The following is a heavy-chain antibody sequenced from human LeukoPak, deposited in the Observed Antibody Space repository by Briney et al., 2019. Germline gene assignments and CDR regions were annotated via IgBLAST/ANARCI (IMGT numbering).Heavy chain of an antibody. V-gene: IGHV3-48*01. CDR2: IDGGGSTT. CDR1: GFTFNKHK. CDR3: ARGRYNWNYGAFDI. D-gene: IGHD1-7*01. J-gene: IGHJ3*02. Sequence: PGGSLRLSCVASGFTFNKHKMSWVRQTPGKGLEWVSNIDGGGSTTKYADSVRGRFTISRDNSKNTLYLQMNSLRAEDTAVYYCARGRYNWNYGAFDIWGQGTMVTVSS.